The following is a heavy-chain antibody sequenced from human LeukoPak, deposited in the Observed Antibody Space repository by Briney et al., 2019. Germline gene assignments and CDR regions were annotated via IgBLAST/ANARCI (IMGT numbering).Heavy chain of an antibody. J-gene: IGHJ3*02. Sequence: SETLSLTCSVSGVSISSGSNYWGWIRQPPGKTLEWIGSIYSRGNTYYNPSLKSRVIILIDTAKNHFSLNLSSVTAADTAVYYCARSDGYGSVGIWGQGTMVTVSS. V-gene: IGHV4-39*07. CDR1: GVSISSGSNY. CDR2: IYSRGNT. CDR3: ARSDGYGSVGI. D-gene: IGHD3-10*01.